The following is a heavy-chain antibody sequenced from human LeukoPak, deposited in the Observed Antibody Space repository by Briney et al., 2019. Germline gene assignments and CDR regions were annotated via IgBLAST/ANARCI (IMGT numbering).Heavy chain of an antibody. D-gene: IGHD3-22*01. Sequence: ASVKVSCKASGYTFTSYYMHWARQAPGQGLEWMGIINPSGGSTSYAQKFQGRVTMTRDTSTSTVYMELSSLRSEDTAVYYCARDQGYYDSGDAFDIWGQGTMVTVSS. J-gene: IGHJ3*02. CDR1: GYTFTSYY. CDR3: ARDQGYYDSGDAFDI. V-gene: IGHV1-46*01. CDR2: INPSGGST.